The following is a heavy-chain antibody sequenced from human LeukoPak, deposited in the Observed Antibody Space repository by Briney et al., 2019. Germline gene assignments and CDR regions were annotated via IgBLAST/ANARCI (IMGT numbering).Heavy chain of an antibody. D-gene: IGHD1-26*01. J-gene: IGHJ5*02. CDR3: AREPQPSWELLGNNWFDP. V-gene: IGHV4-4*07. Sequence: SETLSLTCTVSGGSISSYYWSWIRQPAGKGLEWIGRIYTSGSTNYNPSLKSRVTMSVDTSKNQFSLKLSSVTAADTAVYYCAREPQPSWELLGNNWFDPWGQGTLVTVSS. CDR1: GGSISSYY. CDR2: IYTSGST.